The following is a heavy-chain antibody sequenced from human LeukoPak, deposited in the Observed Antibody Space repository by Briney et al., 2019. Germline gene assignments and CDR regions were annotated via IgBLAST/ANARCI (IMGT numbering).Heavy chain of an antibody. V-gene: IGHV4-34*01. CDR1: GGSFSGYY. CDR2: INHSGST. Sequence: PSETLSLTCAVYGGSFSGYYWSWIRQPPGKGLEWIGEINHSGSTNYNPSLKSRVTISVDTSKNQFSLKLSSVTAADTAVYYCARPFSGSDAFDIWGQGTMVTVSS. J-gene: IGHJ3*02. D-gene: IGHD3-22*01. CDR3: ARPFSGSDAFDI.